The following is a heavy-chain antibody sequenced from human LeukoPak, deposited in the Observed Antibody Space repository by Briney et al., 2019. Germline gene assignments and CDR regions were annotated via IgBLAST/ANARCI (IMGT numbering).Heavy chain of an antibody. J-gene: IGHJ5*02. D-gene: IGHD6-13*01. V-gene: IGHV1-18*01. CDR1: GYTFSDYG. CDR3: ARDPAGGGSFDP. CDR2: ISPYNGNT. Sequence: GASVKVSCKASGYTFSDYGIGWVRQAPGQGLEWMGWISPYNGNTNYPRKLQGRVTMTTDTSTSTAYMELRSLRSDDTAVYYCARDPAGGGSFDPWGQGTLVTVSS.